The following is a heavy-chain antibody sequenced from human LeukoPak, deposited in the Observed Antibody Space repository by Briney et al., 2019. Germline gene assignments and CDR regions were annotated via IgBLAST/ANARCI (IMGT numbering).Heavy chain of an antibody. Sequence: GGSLRLSCAASGFSFNNYVMSWVRQAPGKGLEWVSAISGDGARTYYADSVKGRFTISRGNSKNTLDLQMNSLRAEDTAIYYCAKTVVVITFRFDSWGQGSLVTVSS. V-gene: IGHV3-23*01. CDR3: AKTVVVITFRFDS. D-gene: IGHD2-21*01. CDR2: ISGDGART. CDR1: GFSFNNYV. J-gene: IGHJ4*02.